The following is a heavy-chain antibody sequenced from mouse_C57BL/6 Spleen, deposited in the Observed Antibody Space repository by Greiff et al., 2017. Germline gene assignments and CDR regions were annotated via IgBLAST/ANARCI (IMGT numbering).Heavy chain of an antibody. CDR2: ILPGSGST. CDR1: GYTFTGYW. CDR3: ARRGVYCAMDD. Sequence: QVQLQQSGAELMKPGASVKLSCKATGYTFTGYWIEWVKQRPGHGLEWIGEILPGSGSTNYNEKFKGKGTFTADTSSNTAYMQLSSLTAEESAIXYCARRGVYCAMDDWGQGTSVTVSS. J-gene: IGHJ4*01. V-gene: IGHV1-9*01.